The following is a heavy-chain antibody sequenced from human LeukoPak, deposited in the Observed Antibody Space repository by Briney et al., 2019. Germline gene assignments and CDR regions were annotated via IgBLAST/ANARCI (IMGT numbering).Heavy chain of an antibody. CDR3: ARWMGTWNAFDI. V-gene: IGHV4-59*01. J-gene: IGHJ3*02. D-gene: IGHD1-1*01. Sequence: SETLSLTCTVSGDSITNFYWNWIRQPPGKGLEWIDYIYYTGSTTFNPSLKSRVTMSVDTSKNQFSLKLSSVTAADTAVYFCARWMGTWNAFDIWGQGTVVTVSS. CDR1: GDSITNFY. CDR2: IYYTGST.